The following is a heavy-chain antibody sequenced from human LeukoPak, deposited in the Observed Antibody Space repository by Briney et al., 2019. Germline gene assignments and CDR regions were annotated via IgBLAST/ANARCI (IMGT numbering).Heavy chain of an antibody. J-gene: IGHJ6*03. V-gene: IGHV1-69*01. CDR2: IIPIFGTA. Sequence: GASVKVSCKASGGTFSSYAISWVRQAPGQGLEWMGGIIPIFGTANYAQKFQGRVTITADESTSTAYMELSSLRSEDTAVYYCARGGRVVRGVIGQYYYNYMDVWGKGTTVTISS. CDR3: ARGGRVVRGVIGQYYYNYMDV. CDR1: GGTFSSYA. D-gene: IGHD3-10*01.